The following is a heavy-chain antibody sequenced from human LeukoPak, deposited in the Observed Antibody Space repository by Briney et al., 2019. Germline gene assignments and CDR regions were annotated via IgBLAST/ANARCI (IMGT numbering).Heavy chain of an antibody. Sequence: GGSLRLSCAASGFXFSNYAMHWVRQAPGKGLEWVAIISYDSSNEYYADSVKGRFTISRDNSKNTLYLQMNSPRPEDTAVYYCARDNYAYDYWGQGTLVTVSS. J-gene: IGHJ4*02. CDR1: GFXFSNYA. V-gene: IGHV3-30-3*01. D-gene: IGHD2-2*01. CDR2: ISYDSSNE. CDR3: ARDNYAYDY.